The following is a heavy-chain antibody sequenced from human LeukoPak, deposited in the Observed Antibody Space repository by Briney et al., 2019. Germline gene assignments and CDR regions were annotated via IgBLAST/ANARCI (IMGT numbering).Heavy chain of an antibody. CDR2: IYYSGTT. Sequence: SETLSLTCTVSGGSISSLTYYWGWIRQPPGKGLEWIASIYYSGTTYYSPSLKSRVTISVNRSNNQCSLRLSSVTAADTAVYFCAGYSSGWSSGGGYWGQGTLVTVSS. J-gene: IGHJ4*02. V-gene: IGHV4-39*01. CDR1: GGSISSLTYY. D-gene: IGHD6-19*01. CDR3: AGYSSGWSSGGGY.